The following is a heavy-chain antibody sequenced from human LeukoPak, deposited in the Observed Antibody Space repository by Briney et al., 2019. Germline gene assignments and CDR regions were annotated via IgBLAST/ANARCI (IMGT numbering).Heavy chain of an antibody. J-gene: IGHJ5*02. V-gene: IGHV4-4*07. CDR2: IYTSGST. CDR3: ARDFGYYGSGSRGFVFDP. CDR1: GGSISGDY. Sequence: SETLSLTCTVSGGSISGDYWTWIRQPAGKGLEWIGRIYTSGSTNYNPSLKSRVTMSVDTSKNQFSLRLSSVTAADTAVYYCARDFGYYGSGSRGFVFDPWGQGTLVTVSS. D-gene: IGHD3-10*01.